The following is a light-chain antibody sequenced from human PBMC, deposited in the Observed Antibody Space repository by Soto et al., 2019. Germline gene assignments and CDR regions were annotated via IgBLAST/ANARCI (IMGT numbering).Light chain of an antibody. CDR2: GAS. Sequence: ETVLTQSPGTLSLSPGERATLSCRASQSITNNYLAWYQQKPGLAPRLLIYGASSRVTGIPDRFSGSGSGTDFTLTSSRLEPEDFAVYYCQQYRTSPITFGQGTRLEIK. J-gene: IGKJ5*01. V-gene: IGKV3-20*01. CDR3: QQYRTSPIT. CDR1: QSITNNY.